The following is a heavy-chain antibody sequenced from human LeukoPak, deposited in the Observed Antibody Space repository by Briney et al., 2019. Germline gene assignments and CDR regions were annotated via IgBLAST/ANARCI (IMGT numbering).Heavy chain of an antibody. CDR1: GFTFDDYG. D-gene: IGHD1-26*01. CDR3: ARGVGRPPNYFDY. Sequence: PGGSLRLSCAASGFTFDDYGMSWVRQAPGKGLVWVSRITTDGSSTNYADSLKGRFTISRDNAKNTLYLQMNTLRAEDTAVYYCARGVGRPPNYFDYWGQGTLVTVSS. J-gene: IGHJ4*02. CDR2: ITTDGSST. V-gene: IGHV3-74*01.